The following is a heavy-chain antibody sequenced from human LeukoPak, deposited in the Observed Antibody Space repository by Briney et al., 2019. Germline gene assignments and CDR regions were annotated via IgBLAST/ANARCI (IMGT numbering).Heavy chain of an antibody. CDR3: ARLLDIDISGVPDTFDV. CDR2: VAYTGRT. CDR1: GGSLSSHY. D-gene: IGHD3-22*01. V-gene: IGHV4-59*11. J-gene: IGHJ3*01. Sequence: PSETLSLTCTVSGGSLSSHYWGWIRQPPGKRLEWIGYVAYTGRTKYNPSLQSRVTISIGTSKSQSSLKLTAVTSAETAVYSCARLLDIDISGVPDTFDVWGQGTTVIVSS.